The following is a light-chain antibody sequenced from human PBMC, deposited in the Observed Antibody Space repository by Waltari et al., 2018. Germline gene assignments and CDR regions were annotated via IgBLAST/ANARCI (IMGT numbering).Light chain of an antibody. CDR3: QVWDSASDHVV. V-gene: IGLV3-21*04. Sequence: SYVVTQPLAVSVAPGKTANITCGGDKMGDTSVNWDQKKPGQAPVLVMHYDSDRPSGSPERISGSNSGDTASRTISRAEAGDEADYYCQVWDSASDHVVFGGGTKLTVL. J-gene: IGLJ2*01. CDR2: YDS. CDR1: KMGDTS.